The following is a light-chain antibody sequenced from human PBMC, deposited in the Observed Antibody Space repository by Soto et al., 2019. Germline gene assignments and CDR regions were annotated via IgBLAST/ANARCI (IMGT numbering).Light chain of an antibody. V-gene: IGKV3-11*01. J-gene: IGKJ4*01. CDR3: QQRIDWPLT. CDR1: QSVDNY. Sequence: EIVLTQSPATLSLSPGERATLSFRASQSVDNYLAWYQQTPGQAPRLLIYDASTRATGIPARFSGSGSGTDFTLTISSLEPEDFAVYYCQQRIDWPLTFGGGTKVDIK. CDR2: DAS.